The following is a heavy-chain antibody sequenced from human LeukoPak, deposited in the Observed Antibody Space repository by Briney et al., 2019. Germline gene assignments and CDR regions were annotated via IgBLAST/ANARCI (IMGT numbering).Heavy chain of an antibody. CDR1: GGSISSYY. V-gene: IGHV4-59*01. CDR3: GRPYGSGSYYVD. J-gene: IGHJ4*02. D-gene: IGHD3-10*01. Sequence: SETLSLTCTVSGGSISSYYWRWIRQPPGKGLEWSGYIYYSGSTNYKPSLKRGDTISVDTCKKQFSLKMSSVTAAEAAVYYCGRPYGSGSYYVDWGQGTLVTVSS. CDR2: IYYSGST.